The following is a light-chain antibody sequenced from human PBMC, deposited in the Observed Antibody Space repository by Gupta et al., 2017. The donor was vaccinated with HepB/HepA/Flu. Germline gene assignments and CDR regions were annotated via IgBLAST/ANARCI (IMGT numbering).Light chain of an antibody. CDR3: SSFRIGTTLVV. CDR2: DVT. CDR1: SGDVGGFNS. J-gene: IGLJ2*01. V-gene: IGLV2-14*03. Sequence: QSGLTQPASVSGSPGQSITISCTGSSGDVGGFNSVSWYQQYPGRAPKLLIYDVTNRPSGVSYRFSGSKSGNTASLTTSGLQAEDDADYYCSSFRIGTTLVVFGGGTKVTVL.